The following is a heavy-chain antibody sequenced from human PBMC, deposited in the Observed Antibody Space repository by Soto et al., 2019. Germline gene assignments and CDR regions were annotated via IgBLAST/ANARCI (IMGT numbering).Heavy chain of an antibody. J-gene: IGHJ6*02. CDR3: ARAGGINMVRGVIRYYYGMDV. D-gene: IGHD3-10*01. V-gene: IGHV4-59*01. CDR2: IYYSGST. Sequence: TSETLSLTCTVSGGSISSYYWSWIRQPPGKGLEWIGYIYYSGSTNYNPSLKSRVTISVDTSKNQFSLKLSSVTAADTAVYYCARAGGINMVRGVIRYYYGMDVWGQGTTVTVYS. CDR1: GGSISSYY.